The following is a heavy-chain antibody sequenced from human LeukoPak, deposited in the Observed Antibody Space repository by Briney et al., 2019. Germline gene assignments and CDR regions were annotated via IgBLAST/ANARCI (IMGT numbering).Heavy chain of an antibody. CDR3: ARAPGRVVVPAAVDY. Sequence: SVKVSCKASGYTFTSYGISWVRQAPGRGLEWMGRIIPILGIANYAQKFQGRVTITADKSTSTAYMELSSLRSEDTAVYYCARAPGRVVVPAAVDYWGQGTLVTVSS. CDR2: IIPILGIA. D-gene: IGHD2-2*01. V-gene: IGHV1-69*04. J-gene: IGHJ4*02. CDR1: GYTFTSYG.